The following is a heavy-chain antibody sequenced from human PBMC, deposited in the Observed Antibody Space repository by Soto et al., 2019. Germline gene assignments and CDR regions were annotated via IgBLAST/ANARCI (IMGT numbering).Heavy chain of an antibody. J-gene: IGHJ6*02. CDR1: GFTFSSYA. Sequence: EVQLLESGGGLVQPGGSLRLSCAASGFTFSSYAMSWVRQAPGKGLEWVSAISGSGGSTYYADSVKGRFTISRDNAKNSLYLQMNSLRAEDTAVYYCARAIFGVVIPYYYYYGMDVWGQGTTVTVSS. CDR3: ARAIFGVVIPYYYYYGMDV. V-gene: IGHV3-23*01. CDR2: ISGSGGST. D-gene: IGHD3-3*01.